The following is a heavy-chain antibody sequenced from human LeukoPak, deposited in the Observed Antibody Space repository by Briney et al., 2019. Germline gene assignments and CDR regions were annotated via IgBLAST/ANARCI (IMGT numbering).Heavy chain of an antibody. V-gene: IGHV3-7*01. J-gene: IGHJ4*02. Sequence: GGSLRLSCAASGFTFSSYWMSWVRQTPEKGLEFVANINRDGSVRNYVDSVKGRFTISRDNAENSLHLQMNSLRADDTAVYYCAIDPESSGFDSWGQEPRVTVSS. CDR1: GFTFSSYW. CDR3: AIDPESSGFDS. CDR2: INRDGSVR. D-gene: IGHD5/OR15-5a*01.